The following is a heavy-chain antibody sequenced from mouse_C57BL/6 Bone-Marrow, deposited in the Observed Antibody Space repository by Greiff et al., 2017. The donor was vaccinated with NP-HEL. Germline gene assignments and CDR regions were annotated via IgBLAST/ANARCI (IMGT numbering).Heavy chain of an antibody. CDR1: GFTFSSYA. Sequence: EVQLMESGGGLVKPGASLKLSCAASGFTFSSYAMSWVRQTPEKRLEWVATISDYSSYTSYPDNVKGRFTFSRDNATNNLYTQMSHLKSEDTARDYCARGDTTVVATVYFDVWGTGTTVTVSS. J-gene: IGHJ1*03. D-gene: IGHD1-1*01. V-gene: IGHV5-4*01. CDR3: ARGDTTVVATVYFDV. CDR2: ISDYSSYT.